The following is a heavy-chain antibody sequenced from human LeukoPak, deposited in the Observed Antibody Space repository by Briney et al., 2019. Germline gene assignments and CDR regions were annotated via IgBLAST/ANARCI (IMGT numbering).Heavy chain of an antibody. V-gene: IGHV4-59*12. CDR2: IYYSGST. Sequence: SETLSLTCTVSGGSISSYYWSWIRQPPGKGLEWIGYIYYSGSTNYNPSLKSRVTISVDTSKNQFSLKLSSVTAADTAVYYCARDRELDYYYYYMDVWGKGTTVTISS. J-gene: IGHJ6*03. CDR1: GGSISSYY. D-gene: IGHD1-26*01. CDR3: ARDRELDYYYYYMDV.